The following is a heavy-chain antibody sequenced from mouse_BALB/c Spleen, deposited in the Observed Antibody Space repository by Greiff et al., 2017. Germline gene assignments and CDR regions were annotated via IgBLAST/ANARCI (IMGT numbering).Heavy chain of an antibody. V-gene: IGHV7-3*02. CDR1: GFTFTDYY. CDR2: IRNKANGYTT. J-gene: IGHJ2*01. Sequence: EVKVVESGGGLVQPGGSLRLSCATSGFTFTDYYMSWVRQPPGKALEWLGFIRNKANGYTTEYSASVKGRFTISRDNSQSILYLQMNTLRAEDSATYYCARGRYFDYWGQGTTLTVSS. CDR3: ARGRYFDY.